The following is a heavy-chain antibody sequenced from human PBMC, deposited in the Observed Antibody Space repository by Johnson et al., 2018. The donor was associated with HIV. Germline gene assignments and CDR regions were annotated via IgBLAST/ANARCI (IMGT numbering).Heavy chain of an antibody. CDR3: ADSSPFYAFDI. D-gene: IGHD6-13*01. V-gene: IGHV3-66*01. CDR1: GFTVSSNY. Sequence: VLLVESGGGLVQPGGSLRLSCAASGFTVSSNYMSWVRQAPGKGLEWVSVIYSGGSTYYADSVKGRFTISRDNSKNTLYLQMNSLRAEDTAVYYCADSSPFYAFDIWGQGTMVTVSS. J-gene: IGHJ3*02. CDR2: IYSGGST.